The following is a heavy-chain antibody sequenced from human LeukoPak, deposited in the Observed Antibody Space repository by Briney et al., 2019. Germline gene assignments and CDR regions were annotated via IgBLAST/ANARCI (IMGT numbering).Heavy chain of an antibody. D-gene: IGHD3-16*01. J-gene: IGHJ3*02. V-gene: IGHV4-59*01. Sequence: SETLSLTCAVSSDSISSYYWSWIRQPPGKGLEWIGYIYPSGNTNYNPSLRSRVTISVDTSKNLFSLKLSSVTAADTAVYYCARTYVANSFDIWGQGTMVTVSS. CDR2: IYPSGNT. CDR3: ARTYVANSFDI. CDR1: SDSISSYY.